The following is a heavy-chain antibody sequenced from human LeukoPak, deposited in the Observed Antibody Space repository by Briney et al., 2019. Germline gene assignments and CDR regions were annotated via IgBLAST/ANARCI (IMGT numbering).Heavy chain of an antibody. CDR1: EYTFTGYY. J-gene: IGHJ3*02. V-gene: IGHV1-2*02. D-gene: IGHD2-2*03. CDR2: INPNSGGT. Sequence: GASVKVSCKDSEYTFTGYYMHWVRQAPGRGLDWMGWINPNSGGTNYAQKFHGRVTMTRDTSISTAYMELSRLRSDDTAVYYCARDSGYCSSTSYYRFSDAFDIWGQGTMVTVSS. CDR3: ARDSGYCSSTSYYRFSDAFDI.